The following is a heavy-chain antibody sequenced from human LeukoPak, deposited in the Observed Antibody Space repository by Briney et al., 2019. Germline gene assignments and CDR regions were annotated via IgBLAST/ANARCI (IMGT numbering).Heavy chain of an antibody. CDR3: ARHYYGGSGAFDI. CDR2: IYYTGTT. V-gene: IGHV4-31*01. Sequence: SETLSLTCTVSGDSITSGGYYWSWIRQHPGQGLEWIGFIYYTGTTDYNPSLESSISRDTSKNQFSLTLSSVTAADTAIYYCARHYYGGSGAFDIWGQGTMVTVS. J-gene: IGHJ3*02. D-gene: IGHD4-23*01. CDR1: GDSITSGGYY.